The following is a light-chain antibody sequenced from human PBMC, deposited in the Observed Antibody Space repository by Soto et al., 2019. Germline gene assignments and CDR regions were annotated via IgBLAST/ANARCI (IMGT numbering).Light chain of an antibody. V-gene: IGLV4-69*01. J-gene: IGLJ1*01. CDR2: LNSDGSH. CDR1: SGHSSYA. Sequence: QPVLTQSPSASASLGASVKLTCTLSSGHSSYAIAWHQQQPEKGPRYLMKLNSDGSHSRGDGIPDRFSGASFGAERYLTISSVQSEDAADYYCQTWGTGIHVFGTGTKVTVL. CDR3: QTWGTGIHV.